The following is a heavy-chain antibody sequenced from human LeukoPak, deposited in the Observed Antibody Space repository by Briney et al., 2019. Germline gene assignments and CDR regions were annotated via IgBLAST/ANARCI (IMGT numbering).Heavy chain of an antibody. CDR1: GFTFDDYA. Sequence: PGGSLRLPCAGSGFTFDDYAMHWVRQTPGKGLEWVSGISWNSGNIAYADFVGGRFTISRDNAKNSLSLQMNSLSDEDTAVYYCAKDAYGGATFFYYMDVWGKGTTVTVSS. CDR2: ISWNSGNI. D-gene: IGHD2/OR15-2a*01. V-gene: IGHV3-9*01. CDR3: AKDAYGGATFFYYMDV. J-gene: IGHJ6*03.